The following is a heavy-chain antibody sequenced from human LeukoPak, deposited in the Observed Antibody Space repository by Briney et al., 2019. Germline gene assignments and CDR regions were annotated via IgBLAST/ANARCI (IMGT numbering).Heavy chain of an antibody. CDR1: GFTFSSYA. CDR3: AKSATRTVSHIDY. Sequence: GGSLRLSCAASGFTFSSYAMHWVRQAPGKGLEWVAVISYDGSNKYYADSVKGRFTISRDNAKNSLYLQMNSLKDEDTAVYYCAKSATRTVSHIDYWGQGTLVIVSS. CDR2: ISYDGSNK. V-gene: IGHV3-30-3*02. D-gene: IGHD4-17*01. J-gene: IGHJ4*02.